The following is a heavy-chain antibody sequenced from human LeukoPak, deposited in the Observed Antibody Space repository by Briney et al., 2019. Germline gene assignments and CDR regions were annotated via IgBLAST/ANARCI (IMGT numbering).Heavy chain of an antibody. Sequence: PSETLSLTCAVYGGSFSGYYWSWIRQPPAKGLEWIGESNHSGSTNYNPSLKSRVTISVDTSKNQFSLKLSSVTAADTAVYYWARALRYFDKYYFDYWGQGTLVTVSS. V-gene: IGHV4-34*01. CDR3: ARALRYFDKYYFDY. D-gene: IGHD3-9*01. CDR1: GGSFSGYY. J-gene: IGHJ4*02. CDR2: SNHSGST.